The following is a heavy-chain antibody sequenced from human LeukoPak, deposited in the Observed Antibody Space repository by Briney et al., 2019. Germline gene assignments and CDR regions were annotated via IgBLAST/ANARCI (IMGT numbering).Heavy chain of an antibody. CDR1: GGSISSYY. CDR3: ARLMKAPIAYYYYMDV. CDR2: IYTSGST. V-gene: IGHV4-4*09. Sequence: PSETLSLTCTVSGGSISSYYWSWIRQPPGKGLEWIGYIYTSGSTNYNPSLKSRVTISVATSKNQFSLKLSSVTAADTAVYYCARLMKAPIAYYYYMDVWGKGTTVTVSS. D-gene: IGHD3-16*01. J-gene: IGHJ6*03.